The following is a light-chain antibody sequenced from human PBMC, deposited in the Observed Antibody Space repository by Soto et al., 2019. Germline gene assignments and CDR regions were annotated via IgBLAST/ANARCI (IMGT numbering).Light chain of an antibody. Sequence: EIVLTQSPDTLSLSPGERATLSCRASQSVRNNNLAWHQVRPGQAPRLLIYDASTKATAIPDRISGGGSGTDFTLTITGLEPEDLAVYYCQQYGSSPPFTFGQGTRLEIK. CDR1: QSVRNNN. V-gene: IGKV3-20*01. CDR3: QQYGSSPPFT. J-gene: IGKJ5*01. CDR2: DAS.